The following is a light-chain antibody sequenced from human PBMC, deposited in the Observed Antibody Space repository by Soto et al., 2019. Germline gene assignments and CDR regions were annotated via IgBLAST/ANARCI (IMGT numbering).Light chain of an antibody. V-gene: IGLV3-21*02. CDR2: DYS. CDR3: QVWDTSSDVLYV. CDR1: NIGTKS. Sequence: SYELTQPPSVSVAPGQTARITCGGNNIGTKSVHWYQQRPGQAPVLVVYDYSDRPSGIPERFSGSNSGNTATLTISRAEAGDEADYYCQVWDTSSDVLYVFGSRTKVTVL. J-gene: IGLJ1*01.